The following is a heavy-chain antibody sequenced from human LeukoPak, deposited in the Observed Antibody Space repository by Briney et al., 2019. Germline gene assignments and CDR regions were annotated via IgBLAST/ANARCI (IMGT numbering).Heavy chain of an antibody. CDR2: ISAYNGNT. V-gene: IGHV1-18*01. J-gene: IGHJ6*02. CDR3: ARDLLGPEAEGYPRHHGMDV. D-gene: IGHD5-18*01. Sequence: ASVKVSCKASGYTFTSYGISWVRQAPGQGLEWMGWISAYNGNTNYAQKLQGRVTMTTDTSTSTAYMELRSLRSDDTAVYYCARDLLGPEAEGYPRHHGMDVWGQGTTVTVSS. CDR1: GYTFTSYG.